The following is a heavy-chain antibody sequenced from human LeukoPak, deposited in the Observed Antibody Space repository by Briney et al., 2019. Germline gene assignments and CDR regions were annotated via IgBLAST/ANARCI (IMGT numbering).Heavy chain of an antibody. V-gene: IGHV3-23*01. CDR2: ISGSGGST. CDR1: GFTFSSYA. J-gene: IGHJ3*02. Sequence: GGSLRLSCAASGFTFSSYAMSWVRQAPGKGLEWVSAISGSGGSTYYADSVKGRFTISGDNSKNTLYLQMNSLRAEDTAVYYCAKPEGPGYDFWSGYSRNDAFDIWGQGTMVTVSS. CDR3: AKPEGPGYDFWSGYSRNDAFDI. D-gene: IGHD3-3*01.